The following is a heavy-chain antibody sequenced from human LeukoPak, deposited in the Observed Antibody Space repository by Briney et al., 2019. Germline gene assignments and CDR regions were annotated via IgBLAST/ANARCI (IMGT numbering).Heavy chain of an antibody. CDR2: INPSGGST. CDR3: ASGPSDLGSSSQY. V-gene: IGHV1-46*01. CDR1: GYTFTSYY. J-gene: IGHJ4*02. D-gene: IGHD6-6*01. Sequence: ASVKVSCKASGYTFTSYYMHWVRQAPGQGLEWMGIINPSGGSTSYAQKFQGRVTMTRDTSTSTVYMELSSLRSDDTALYYCASGPSDLGSSSQYWGQGTLVTVSS.